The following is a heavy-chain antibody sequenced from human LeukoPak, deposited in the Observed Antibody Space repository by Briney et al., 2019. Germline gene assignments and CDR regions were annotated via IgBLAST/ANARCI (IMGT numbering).Heavy chain of an antibody. J-gene: IGHJ3*02. CDR3: ATYHDTTGYFKEAFEM. CDR1: GLRFSRYN. Sequence: GGSLILSRTTSGLRFSRYNFNWVRQAPGKGLEWLSYISTTSETIFYGDSVKGRFNISRDNAKNLLYLQMNSLRAEGTAVYFCATYHDTTGYFKEAFEMWGQGTFVTVSS. D-gene: IGHD3-22*01. V-gene: IGHV3-48*01. CDR2: ISTTSETI.